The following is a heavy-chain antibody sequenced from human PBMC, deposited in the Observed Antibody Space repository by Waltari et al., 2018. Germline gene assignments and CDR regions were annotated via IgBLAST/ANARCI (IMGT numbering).Heavy chain of an antibody. V-gene: IGHV3-66*01. D-gene: IGHD2-21*01. Sequence: EVQLVESGGGLVQPGESLRLSCAASGFTVSNNYMSGVRQAPGKGLEGVSVIDSGGSTQYADSLKGRFTITRDSSKNTLYLQMNSLRVEDTAVYYCATSPGGGGFWGQGTLVTVSS. CDR1: GFTVSNNY. J-gene: IGHJ4*02. CDR2: IDSGGST. CDR3: ATSPGGGGF.